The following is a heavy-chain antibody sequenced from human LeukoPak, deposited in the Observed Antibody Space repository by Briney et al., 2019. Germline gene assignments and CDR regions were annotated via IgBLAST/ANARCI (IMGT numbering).Heavy chain of an antibody. D-gene: IGHD3-22*01. CDR3: ARDTSGYYSFDY. V-gene: IGHV4-39*01. Sequence: KPSETLSLTCTVSGGSISTSSYYWGWIRQPPGKGLEWLGGIYYGGSTYYNPSLKSRVTISVDTSKNQFSLKLTSVTAADTAIYYCARDTSGYYSFDYWGQGTLLTVSS. J-gene: IGHJ4*02. CDR1: GGSISTSSYY. CDR2: IYYGGST.